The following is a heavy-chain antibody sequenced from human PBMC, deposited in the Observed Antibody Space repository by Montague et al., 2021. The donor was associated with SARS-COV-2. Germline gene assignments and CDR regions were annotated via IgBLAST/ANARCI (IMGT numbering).Heavy chain of an antibody. CDR2: INHTGST. CDR3: ARLGDGVVPAPILGVGPFYSYYYMDV. Sequence: SETLSLTCAVSGGSFSGYFWSWIRQPPGKGLEWIGEINHTGSTKHNPSLKSRATISVDTSKNQFSLKVTSMTAADTAIYYCARLGDGVVPAPILGVGPFYSYYYMDVWSKGTTVTVSS. CDR1: GGSFSGYF. D-gene: IGHD2-2*02. V-gene: IGHV4-34*04. J-gene: IGHJ6*03.